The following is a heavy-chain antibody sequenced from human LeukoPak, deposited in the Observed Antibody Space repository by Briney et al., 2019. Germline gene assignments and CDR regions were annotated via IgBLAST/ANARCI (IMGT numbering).Heavy chain of an antibody. Sequence: ASVKVTCKSSGYTFTGYNLFWVRQAPGQGLEWMGCINPNTGDTKYGQKFQGRVTLTRDTSIRTTYMELSSLKSEDTAVYYCARDEGYCNGDNHYPDLGYWGQGTLVTVSS. CDR1: GYTFTGYN. D-gene: IGHD2-15*01. J-gene: IGHJ4*02. V-gene: IGHV1-2*02. CDR3: ARDEGYCNGDNHYPDLGY. CDR2: INPNTGDT.